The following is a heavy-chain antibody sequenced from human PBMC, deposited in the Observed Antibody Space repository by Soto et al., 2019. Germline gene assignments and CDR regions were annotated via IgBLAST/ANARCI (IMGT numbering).Heavy chain of an antibody. V-gene: IGHV3-23*01. J-gene: IGHJ4*02. CDR3: AKRQLGSSWPTPDY. CDR1: GFTFSSYA. Sequence: GGSLRLSCAASGFTFSSYAMSWVRQAPGKGLEWVSAISGSGGSTYYADSVKGRFTISRDNSKNTLYLQMNSLRAEDTAVYYCAKRQLGSSWPTPDYWGQGTLVTVSS. CDR2: ISGSGGST. D-gene: IGHD6-13*01.